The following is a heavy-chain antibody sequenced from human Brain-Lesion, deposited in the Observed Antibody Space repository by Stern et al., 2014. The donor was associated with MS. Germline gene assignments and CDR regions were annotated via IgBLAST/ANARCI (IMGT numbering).Heavy chain of an antibody. CDR3: ARGRVVPGFQYYATDV. D-gene: IGHD2-2*01. CDR1: GGSISSGGYY. V-gene: IGHV4-61*02. Sequence: QVQLVQSGPGLVKPSQTLSLSCTVSGGSISSGGYYWSWIRQPAGKGLEWIGRIFNSGSTSYNPSPKSRVTISIDPSKTQFSLRLNSMPAADTAVYYCARGRVVPGFQYYATDVWGQGTTVIVSS. J-gene: IGHJ6*02. CDR2: IFNSGST.